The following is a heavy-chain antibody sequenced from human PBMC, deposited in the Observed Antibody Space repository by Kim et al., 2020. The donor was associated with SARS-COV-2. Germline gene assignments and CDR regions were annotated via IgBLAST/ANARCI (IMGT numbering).Heavy chain of an antibody. CDR1: GFTFSAHA. CDR2: ISDSGGDT. V-gene: IGHV3-23*01. Sequence: GGSLRLSCAASGFTFSAHAMSWVRQAPGKGPEWVSAISDSGGDTYYADSVKGRFTTSRDNSKNTLHLQLSSLRVEGTATYYCVREITWGQNGFDPWGQGTRVTVSS. CDR3: VREITWGQNGFDP. D-gene: IGHD1-20*01. J-gene: IGHJ5*02.